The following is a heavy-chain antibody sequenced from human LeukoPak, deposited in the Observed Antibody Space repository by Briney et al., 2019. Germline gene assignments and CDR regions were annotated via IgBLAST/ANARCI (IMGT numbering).Heavy chain of an antibody. J-gene: IGHJ4*02. CDR3: ARDRLRWPKIDY. D-gene: IGHD4-23*01. V-gene: IGHV4-39*07. CDR1: GDSISSSSYC. Sequence: PSETLSLTCTVSGDSISSSSYCWGWIRQPPGKGLEWIGSIYYSVTTYYNPSLKSRVTISVDTSKNQFSLKLSSVTAADTAVYYCARDRLRWPKIDYWDQGTLVAVSS. CDR2: IYYSVTT.